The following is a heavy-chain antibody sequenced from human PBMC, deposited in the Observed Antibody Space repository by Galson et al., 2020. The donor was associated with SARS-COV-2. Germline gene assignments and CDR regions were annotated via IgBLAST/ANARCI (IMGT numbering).Heavy chain of an antibody. CDR1: GYTLTNYG. D-gene: IGHD3-9*01. CDR2: ISSYNGNT. V-gene: IGHV1-18*01. CDR3: ARRGTYPSFDDY. J-gene: IGHJ4*02. Sequence: ASVKVSCKASGYTLTNYGISWVRQAPGQGLEWMGWISSYNGNTNYAQKFQGRATMTTDTSTSKAYMEPRSLRADDTAVYYCARRGTYPSFDDYWGQGTLVTVSS.